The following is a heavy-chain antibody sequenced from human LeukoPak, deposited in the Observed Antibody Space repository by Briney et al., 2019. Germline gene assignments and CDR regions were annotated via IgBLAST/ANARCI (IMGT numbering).Heavy chain of an antibody. CDR1: GFTFNRHW. CDR2: VNPDMSEK. J-gene: IGHJ4*02. V-gene: IGHV3-7*01. Sequence: GGSLRLSCAASGFTFNRHWMTWVRQAPGKGLEWIANVNPDMSEKNYVESVKGRFTISRDNAKNSLYLQMNSLRAEDTAVYYCAGDVGTGFDYWGQGTLVTVSS. D-gene: IGHD7-27*01. CDR3: AGDVGTGFDY.